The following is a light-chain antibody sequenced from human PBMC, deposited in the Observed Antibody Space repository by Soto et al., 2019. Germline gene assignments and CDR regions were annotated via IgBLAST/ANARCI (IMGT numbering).Light chain of an antibody. Sequence: QSPGTLSLSPGERATLSCRASQTISSNYLAWYQQKPGQAPRLLIYGAYGRATGIPDRFSGSGAGTDFTLTIRRLEPEDFAVYYCQQYGSSLITFGQGTRLEIK. J-gene: IGKJ5*01. V-gene: IGKV3-20*01. CDR3: QQYGSSLIT. CDR1: QTISSNY. CDR2: GAY.